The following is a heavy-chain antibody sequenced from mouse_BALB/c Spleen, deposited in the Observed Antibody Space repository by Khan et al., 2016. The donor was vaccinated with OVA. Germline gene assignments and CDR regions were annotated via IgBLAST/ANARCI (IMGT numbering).Heavy chain of an antibody. D-gene: IGHD2-13*01. Sequence: EVELVESGGGLVQPGGSLKLSCAASGFIFSDYYMYWVRQTPEKRLEWVATISDGGSYTYYVDSVKGRFTISSDDAKNNLYLQMSSLKSEDTAIYSCDRGYYGDPLSYWGQGTLVTVSA. V-gene: IGHV5-4*02. J-gene: IGHJ3*01. CDR3: DRGYYGDPLSY. CDR2: ISDGGSYT. CDR1: GFIFSDYY.